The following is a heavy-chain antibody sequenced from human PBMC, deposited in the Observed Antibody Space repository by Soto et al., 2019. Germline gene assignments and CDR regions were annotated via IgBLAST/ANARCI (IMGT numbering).Heavy chain of an antibody. CDR2: IKQDGSEK. V-gene: IGHV3-7*05. CDR3: ARVAAERWLLYYFDY. Sequence: PGGSLRLSCAASGFTFSSYWMSWVRQAPGKGLEWVANIKQDGSEKYYVDSVKGRFTISRDNAKNSLYLQMNSLRAEDTAVYYCARVAAERWLLYYFDYWGQGTLVTVSS. J-gene: IGHJ4*02. CDR1: GFTFSSYW. D-gene: IGHD5-12*01.